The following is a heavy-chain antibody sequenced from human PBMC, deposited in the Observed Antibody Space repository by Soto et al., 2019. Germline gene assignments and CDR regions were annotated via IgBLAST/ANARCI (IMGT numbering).Heavy chain of an antibody. D-gene: IGHD2-8*01. V-gene: IGHV1-69*13. CDR1: GSIFSSYA. CDR3: ARIQSPGVLRGTFGY. CDR2: IIPIFGTT. J-gene: IGHJ4*02. Sequence: ASVKVSCKASGSIFSSYAITWVRQAPGQGLEWMGGIIPIFGTTNYAQKFQGRVTITADESTSTAYMELSSLIFEDTAVYYCARIQSPGVLRGTFGYWGQGTLVTVSS.